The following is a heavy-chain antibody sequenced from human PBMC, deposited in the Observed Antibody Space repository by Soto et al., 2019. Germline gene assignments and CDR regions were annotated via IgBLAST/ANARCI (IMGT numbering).Heavy chain of an antibody. V-gene: IGHV4-34*01. Sequence: SETLSLTCAVYGGSFSGYYWSWIRQPPGKGLEWIGEINHSGSTNYNPPLKSRVTISVDTSKNQFSLKLSSVTAADTAVYYCARGPWLSRNDYWGQGTLVTVSS. CDR1: GGSFSGYY. CDR3: ARGPWLSRNDY. J-gene: IGHJ4*02. CDR2: INHSGST. D-gene: IGHD3-22*01.